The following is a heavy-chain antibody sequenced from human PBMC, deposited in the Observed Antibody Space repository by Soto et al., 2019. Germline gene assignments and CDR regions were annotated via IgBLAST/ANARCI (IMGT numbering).Heavy chain of an antibody. J-gene: IGHJ6*02. V-gene: IGHV3-23*01. Sequence: GSLRLSCAASGFTFSSYAMSWVRQAPGKGLEWVSAISGSGGSTYYADSVKGRFTISRDNSKNTLYLQMNSLRAEDTAVYYCATSVVPAAIHYYYYGMDVWGQGTTVTVSS. CDR1: GFTFSSYA. D-gene: IGHD2-2*01. CDR3: ATSVVPAAIHYYYYGMDV. CDR2: ISGSGGST.